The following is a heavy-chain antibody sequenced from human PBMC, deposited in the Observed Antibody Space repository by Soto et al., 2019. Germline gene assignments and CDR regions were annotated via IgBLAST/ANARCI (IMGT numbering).Heavy chain of an antibody. CDR1: GGSISRSIYY. V-gene: IGHV4-39*01. J-gene: IGHJ3*02. CDR3: ARHPSGSWSDAFDI. Sequence: QLQLQESGPGLVKPSETLSLTCTVSGGSISRSIYYWGWIRQPPGKGLEWIGSISYRGTTSYNPSLKSRVTISVDTSKNQLSLKLRSVTAADTAVYSCARHPSGSWSDAFDIWGQGTMVTVSS. CDR2: ISYRGTT. D-gene: IGHD6-13*01.